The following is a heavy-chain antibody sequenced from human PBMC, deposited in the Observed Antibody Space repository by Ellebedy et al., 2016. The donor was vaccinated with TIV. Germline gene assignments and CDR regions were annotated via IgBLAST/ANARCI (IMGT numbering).Heavy chain of an antibody. Sequence: MPSETLSLTCTVSGGSIATYYWSWLRQPPGKRLEWIGYIFYSGCTNYNPSLQRRVTISADTSKNQFSLKLTSVTAADTAIYYCAHSPRRQWFPFDSWGQGLLVTVSS. CDR1: GGSIATYY. V-gene: IGHV4-59*08. CDR3: AHSPRRQWFPFDS. CDR2: IFYSGCT. J-gene: IGHJ4*02. D-gene: IGHD3-22*01.